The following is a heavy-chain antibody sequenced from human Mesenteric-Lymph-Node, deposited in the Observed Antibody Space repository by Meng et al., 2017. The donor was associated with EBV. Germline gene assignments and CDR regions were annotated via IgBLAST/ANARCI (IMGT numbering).Heavy chain of an antibody. Sequence: LNESCPTLVKPTQTLTLTDTFSGFSLSTSGVGVGWIRQPPGKALEWLALIYWADDKRYSPSLKSRLTITKDTSKNQVVLTMTNMDSVDTATYYCLHREFRLHGGDLLDPWGQGTLVTVSS. CDR3: LHREFRLHGGDLLDP. CDR2: IYWADDK. D-gene: IGHD4-11*01. CDR1: GFSLSTSGVG. V-gene: IGHV2-5*02. J-gene: IGHJ5*02.